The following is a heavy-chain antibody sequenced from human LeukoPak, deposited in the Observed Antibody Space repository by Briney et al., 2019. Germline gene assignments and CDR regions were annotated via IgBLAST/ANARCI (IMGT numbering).Heavy chain of an antibody. CDR1: GYTFTSNY. CDR2: INPSGGST. D-gene: IGHD3-3*01. V-gene: IGHV1-46*01. Sequence: GASVKVSCKASGYTFTSNYIHWVRQAPGQGLEWMGIINPSGGSTSYAQKFQGRVTMTRDMSTSTAYMELSSLRSEDTAVYYCARGLLKWTHDHWGQGTPVAVSS. CDR3: ARGLLKWTHDH. J-gene: IGHJ4*02.